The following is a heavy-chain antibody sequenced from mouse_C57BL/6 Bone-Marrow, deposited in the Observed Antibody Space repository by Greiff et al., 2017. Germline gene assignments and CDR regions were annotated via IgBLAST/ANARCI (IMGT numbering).Heavy chain of an antibody. CDR2: IYPGDGDT. CDR1: GYAFSSSW. Sequence: VQLQQSGPELVKPGASVKISCKASGYAFSSSWMNWVKQRPGKGLEWIGRIYPGDGDTNYNGKFKGKATLTADKSSSTAYMQISSLTSEDSAVYFCARFDGSRYYFDYWGQGTTLTVSS. V-gene: IGHV1-82*01. J-gene: IGHJ2*01. D-gene: IGHD1-1*01. CDR3: ARFDGSRYYFDY.